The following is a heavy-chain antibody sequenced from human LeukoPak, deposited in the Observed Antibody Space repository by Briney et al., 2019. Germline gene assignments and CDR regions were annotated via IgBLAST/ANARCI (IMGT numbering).Heavy chain of an antibody. CDR1: VFTFSNYW. J-gene: IGHJ4*02. Sequence: GGSLRLSCAASVFTFSNYWMTWVRQAPGKGLEWVANIKEDGSDKYYVDSVKGRFTISRDNAKSSLYLQMNNLRAEDTAVYYCARDVGYFRFDYWGQGTLVTVSS. CDR2: IKEDGSDK. CDR3: ARDVGYFRFDY. D-gene: IGHD5-18*01. V-gene: IGHV3-7*01.